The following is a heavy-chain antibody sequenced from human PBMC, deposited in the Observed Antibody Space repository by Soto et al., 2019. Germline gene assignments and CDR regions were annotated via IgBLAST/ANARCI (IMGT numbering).Heavy chain of an antibody. CDR3: ASSQVRLAAAGTIYFDY. D-gene: IGHD6-13*01. CDR2: INHSGST. CDR1: GGSFGGYY. Sequence: SETLSLTCAVSGGSFGGYYGNWLRQPPGKGLEWIGEINHSGSTNYNPSLKSRVTILVDTSKNQFTLRLSSVTAADTAVYYCASSQVRLAAAGTIYFDYWGQGTLVTVSS. J-gene: IGHJ4*02. V-gene: IGHV4-34*01.